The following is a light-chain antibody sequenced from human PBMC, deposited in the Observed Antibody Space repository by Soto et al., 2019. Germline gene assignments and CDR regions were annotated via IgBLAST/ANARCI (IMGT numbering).Light chain of an antibody. J-gene: IGLJ1*01. CDR3: VSWDDSLSGLV. CDR2: SNN. CDR1: SANIGNNY. V-gene: IGLV1-47*02. Sequence: LTQPPSASGTPGQRVTISCSGRSANIGNNYVCWYQQLPGTAPKLLIYSNNQRPSGVPDRFSGSKSGTSASLAISGLRSEDEADYYCVSWDDSLSGLVFGTGTKVTVL.